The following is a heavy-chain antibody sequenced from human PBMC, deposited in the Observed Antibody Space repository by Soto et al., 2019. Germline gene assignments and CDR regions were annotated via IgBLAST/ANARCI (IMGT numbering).Heavy chain of an antibody. CDR3: AHPFQGTGYHYAIWYFDL. D-gene: IGHD3-22*01. CDR1: GFTFSSYG. J-gene: IGHJ2*01. CDR2: ISHDGSTR. Sequence: QVQLVESGGGVVQPGRSLRLSCVASGFTFSSYGMHWVRQAPDKGLEWVAVISHDGSTRYYADSVKGRFTISRDNSKNTVYLQMNSLRVEDTAVYYCAHPFQGTGYHYAIWYFDLWGRGTLVTVSS. V-gene: IGHV3-30*03.